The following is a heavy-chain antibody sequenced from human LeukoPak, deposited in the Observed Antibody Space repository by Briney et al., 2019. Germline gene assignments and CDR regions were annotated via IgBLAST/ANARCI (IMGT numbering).Heavy chain of an antibody. CDR3: ARAQVTGSGIY. V-gene: IGHV4-59*01. CDR2: ISYSGST. J-gene: IGHJ4*02. CDR1: GCYISSYY. D-gene: IGHD2-21*02. Sequence: PSETLSLTCTASGCYISSYYWNWIRQPPGKGLEWIGYISYSGSTNYNPSLKSRVTISVDTSKNQYSLNLSSVTEADTAVYYCARAQVTGSGIYWGQGTLVTVSS.